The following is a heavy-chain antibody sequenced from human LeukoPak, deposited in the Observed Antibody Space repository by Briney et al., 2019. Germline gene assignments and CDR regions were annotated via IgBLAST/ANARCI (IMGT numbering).Heavy chain of an antibody. CDR3: ARGTPSGYYYYYMDV. CDR2: IIPIFGTA. CDR1: GGTFSSYA. Sequence: EASVKVSCKASGGTFSSYAISWVRQAPGQGLEWMGGIIPIFGTANYAQKFQGRVTITADESTSTAYMELSSLRSEDTAVYYCARGTPSGYYYYYMDVWGKGTTVTVSS. J-gene: IGHJ6*03. V-gene: IGHV1-69*13. D-gene: IGHD3-10*01.